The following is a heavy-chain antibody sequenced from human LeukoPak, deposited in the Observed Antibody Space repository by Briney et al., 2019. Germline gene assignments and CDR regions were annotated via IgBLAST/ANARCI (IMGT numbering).Heavy chain of an antibody. CDR3: ARGGEFDGYSYGLSIDH. Sequence: GGSLRLSCAASGFTFSSYNMNWVRQAPGKGLEWVSFISSSSSYIYYADSVKGRFTISRDNAKNSLYLQMNSLRAEDTAVYYCARGGEFDGYSYGLSIDHWGQGTLVTVSS. J-gene: IGHJ4*02. D-gene: IGHD5-18*01. CDR1: GFTFSSYN. CDR2: ISSSSSYI. V-gene: IGHV3-21*01.